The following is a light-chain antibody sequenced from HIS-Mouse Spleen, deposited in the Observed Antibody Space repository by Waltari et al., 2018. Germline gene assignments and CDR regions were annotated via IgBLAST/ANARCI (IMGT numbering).Light chain of an antibody. CDR1: QGISSY. Sequence: DIQLTQSPSFLSASVGDRVTITCRASQGISSYLAWYQQKPGKAPKLLIYAASTLQSGVPSRFSGSGSGTEFTLTISSLQPEDFATYYCQQYYSYLPITFGQGTRLEIK. CDR2: AAS. CDR3: QQYYSYLPIT. J-gene: IGKJ5*01. V-gene: IGKV1-9*01.